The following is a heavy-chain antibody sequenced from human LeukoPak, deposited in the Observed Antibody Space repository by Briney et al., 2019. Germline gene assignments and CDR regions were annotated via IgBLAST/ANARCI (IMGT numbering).Heavy chain of an antibody. CDR1: GGSISSYY. V-gene: IGHV4-4*07. CDR2: IYTSGST. D-gene: IGHD6-19*01. Sequence: PSETLSLTCTVSGGSISSYYWSWIRQPAGKGLEWIGRIYTSGSTNYNPSLKSRATISIDTSTNQFSLMLNSVTAADTAVYYCARQGPQWLVPKTWLDPWGQGTLVTVSS. J-gene: IGHJ5*02. CDR3: ARQGPQWLVPKTWLDP.